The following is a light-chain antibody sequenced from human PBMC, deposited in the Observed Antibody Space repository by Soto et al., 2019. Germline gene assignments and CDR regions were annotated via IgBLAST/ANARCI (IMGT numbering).Light chain of an antibody. J-gene: IGKJ4*01. V-gene: IGKV3-11*01. CDR2: GAS. Sequence: EIVLTQSPATLSLSPGERATLSCRASQSVSSYLAWYQQKPGQAPRLLIYGASSRATGIPDRFSGSGSGTDFTLTSSRLEPEDFAVYYCQQRSNWPPLTFGGGTKVDIK. CDR1: QSVSSY. CDR3: QQRSNWPPLT.